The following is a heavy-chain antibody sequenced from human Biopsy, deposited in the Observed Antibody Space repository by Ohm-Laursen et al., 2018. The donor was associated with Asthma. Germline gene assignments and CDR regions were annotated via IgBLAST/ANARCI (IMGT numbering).Heavy chain of an antibody. CDR3: ARKAGSCISRTCYSLDF. CDR2: VNSGCGTT. V-gene: IGHV1-69*01. D-gene: IGHD2-2*01. Sequence: SSVNVSCKALGGTCSTYVIGWARQAPGQGLEWLGGVNSGCGTTTYPQKFQDRVTITADDSTSTVYMELSSLRSEDTAVYYCARKAGSCISRTCYSLDFWGQGTLVTVSS. CDR1: GGTCSTYV. J-gene: IGHJ4*02.